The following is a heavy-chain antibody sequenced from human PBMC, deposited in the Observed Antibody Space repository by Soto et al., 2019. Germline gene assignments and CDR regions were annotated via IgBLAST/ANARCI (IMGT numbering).Heavy chain of an antibody. CDR2: ISSSSSYT. CDR1: GFTFSDYY. V-gene: IGHV3-11*05. J-gene: IGHJ4*02. CDR3: ARVGDGTKLHY. Sequence: QVQLVESGGGLVKPGGSLRLSCAASGFTFSDYYMSWIRQAPGKGLEWVSYISSSSSYTNYADSVKGRFTISRDNAKISLYLQMNRLRAEDTAVYYCARVGDGTKLHYWGQGTLVTVSS. D-gene: IGHD2-8*01.